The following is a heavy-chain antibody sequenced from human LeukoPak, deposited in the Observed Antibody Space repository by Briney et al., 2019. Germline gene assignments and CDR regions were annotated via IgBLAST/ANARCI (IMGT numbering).Heavy chain of an antibody. CDR3: ASVRSRAGVTPYYFDN. D-gene: IGHD4-23*01. J-gene: IGHJ4*02. CDR1: GASINSYF. CDR2: VYYSGST. V-gene: IGHV4-59*01. Sequence: PSETLSLTCTVSGASINSYFWSWIRKPPGKGLEWIGYVYYSGSTNYNPSLKSRITISLDTSKNQFSLKLSSVTAADTAVYYCASVRSRAGVTPYYFDNWGQGTLVTVSS.